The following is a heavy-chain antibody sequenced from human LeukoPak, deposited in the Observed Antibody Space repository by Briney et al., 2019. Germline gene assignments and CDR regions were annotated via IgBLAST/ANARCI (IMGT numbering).Heavy chain of an antibody. D-gene: IGHD2-2*01. CDR3: ASLVVPAAMC. V-gene: IGHV1-2*02. CDR1: GYTFTGYY. CDR2: INPNSGGT. Sequence: GASVTVSRKASGYTFTGYYMHWVRQAHAQGLAWMGWINPNSGGTNYAQKFQGRVTMTRDTSTSTAYMELSRLRSDDTAVYYCASLVVPAAMCWGQGTLVTVSS. J-gene: IGHJ4*02.